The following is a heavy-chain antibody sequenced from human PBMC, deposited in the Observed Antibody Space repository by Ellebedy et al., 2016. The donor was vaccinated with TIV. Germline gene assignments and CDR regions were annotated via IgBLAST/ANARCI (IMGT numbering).Heavy chain of an antibody. CDR2: IFYSGST. CDR1: GLTFSNAW. V-gene: IGHV4-59*01. J-gene: IGHJ6*02. D-gene: IGHD2-2*01. Sequence: GSLRLSCAASGLTFSNAWMSWIRQPPGKGLEWIGYIFYSGSTYFNPSLKSRVAISVDTSKNQFSLKLSSVTAADTAVYYCARGGPVAPRRGYAYYYYGMDVWGQGTTVTVSS. CDR3: ARGGPVAPRRGYAYYYYGMDV.